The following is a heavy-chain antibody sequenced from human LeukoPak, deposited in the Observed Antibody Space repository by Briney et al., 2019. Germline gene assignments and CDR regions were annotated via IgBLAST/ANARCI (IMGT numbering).Heavy chain of an antibody. CDR2: IYYSGST. V-gene: IGHV4-31*03. CDR3: ARGRGGGYDPPFDY. CDR1: GGSISSGGYY. Sequence: SETLSLTCTVSGGSISSGGYYWSWVRQHPGKGLEWIGYIYYSGSTYYNPSLKSRVTISVDTSKNQFSLKLSSVTAADTAVYYCARGRGGGYDPPFDYWGQETLVTVSS. J-gene: IGHJ4*02. D-gene: IGHD3-22*01.